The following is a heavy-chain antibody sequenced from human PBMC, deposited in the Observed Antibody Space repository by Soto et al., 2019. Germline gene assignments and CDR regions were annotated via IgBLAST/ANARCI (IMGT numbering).Heavy chain of an antibody. J-gene: IGHJ4*02. CDR1: GYTISYFW. D-gene: IGHD6-13*01. CDR3: ARSPRSSPYFDY. V-gene: IGHV5-51*01. Sequence: CLKVSGECSGYTISYFWIGGVRQLPGKGLEWMGIIYPGDHETRYSPSFHGKVTISADKSINTAYLQWNSLEASDTAFYFCARSPRSSPYFDYWGQGAMVTV. CDR2: IYPGDHET.